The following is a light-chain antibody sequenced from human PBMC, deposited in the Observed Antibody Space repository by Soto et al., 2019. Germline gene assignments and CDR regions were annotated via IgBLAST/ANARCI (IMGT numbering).Light chain of an antibody. CDR3: QSWDSSTVI. V-gene: IGLV3-1*01. J-gene: IGLJ2*01. CDR2: QDI. CDR1: KLDNKY. Sequence: SYELTQPPSVSVFPGQTASITCSGHKLDNKYACWYQQKPGQSPVLVIYQDIKRPSGIPERFSGSNSGDIATLTISGTQAMDEADYYCQSWDSSTVIFGGGTKVTVL.